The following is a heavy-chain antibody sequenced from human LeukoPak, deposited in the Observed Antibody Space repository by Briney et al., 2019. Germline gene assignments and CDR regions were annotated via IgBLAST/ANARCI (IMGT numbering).Heavy chain of an antibody. V-gene: IGHV1-18*01. Sequence: ASVKVSCKASGYTFTSYGISWVRQAPGQGLEWTGWISAYNGNTNYAQKLQGRVTMTTDTSTSTAYMELRSLRSDDTAVYYCARRYCSSTSCSLYYFDYWGQGTLVTVSS. D-gene: IGHD2-2*01. J-gene: IGHJ4*02. CDR3: ARRYCSSTSCSLYYFDY. CDR1: GYTFTSYG. CDR2: ISAYNGNT.